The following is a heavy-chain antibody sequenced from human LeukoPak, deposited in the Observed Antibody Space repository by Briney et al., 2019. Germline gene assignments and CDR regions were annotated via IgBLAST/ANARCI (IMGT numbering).Heavy chain of an antibody. CDR2: IYYSGST. D-gene: IGHD6-13*01. CDR1: GGSISNYY. CDR3: ARGGTAAVWFFDY. Sequence: SETLSLTCTVSGGSISNYYWSWIRQPPGEGLELIGYIYYSGSTNYNPSLKSRVTISVDMSKNQFSLELSSVTAADTAVYYCARGGTAAVWFFDYWGQGTLVTVSS. J-gene: IGHJ4*02. V-gene: IGHV4-59*01.